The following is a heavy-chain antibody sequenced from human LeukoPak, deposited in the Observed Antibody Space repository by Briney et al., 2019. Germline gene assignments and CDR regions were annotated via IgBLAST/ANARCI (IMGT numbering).Heavy chain of an antibody. D-gene: IGHD3-16*02. J-gene: IGHJ5*02. CDR3: AKDTVMITFGGVIGS. CDR2: ISSSSSYI. CDR1: GFTFSSYS. V-gene: IGHV3-21*01. Sequence: GSLRLSCAASGFTFSSYSMNWVRQAPGKGLEWVSSISSSSSYIYYADSVKGRFTISRDNAKNSLYLQMNSLRAEDTAVYYCAKDTVMITFGGVIGSWGQGTLVTVSS.